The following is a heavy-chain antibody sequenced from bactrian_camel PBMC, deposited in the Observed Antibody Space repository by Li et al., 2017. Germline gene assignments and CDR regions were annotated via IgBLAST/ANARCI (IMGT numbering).Heavy chain of an antibody. Sequence: HVQLVESGGGTVQAGGSPTLSCALSGDTDNTHCMGWLRQAPGQEREGVAGIESDGSTSYADSVKGRFTVSQDSAKNTVYLQMNNLKPEDTAVYYCAAGGSPAATLRLSKFGYWGQGTQVTVSS. CDR1: GDTDNTHC. J-gene: IGHJ6*01. CDR2: IESDGST. V-gene: IGHV3S53*01. D-gene: IGHD4*01. CDR3: AAGGSPAATLRLSKFGY.